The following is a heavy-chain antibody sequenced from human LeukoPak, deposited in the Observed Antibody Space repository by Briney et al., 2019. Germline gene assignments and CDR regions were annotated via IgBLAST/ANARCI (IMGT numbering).Heavy chain of an antibody. CDR3: ARDQLNLIDC. J-gene: IGHJ4*02. CDR2: IYYSGST. V-gene: IGHV4-31*03. D-gene: IGHD1-1*01. CDR1: GGSISSGGYY. Sequence: SQTLSLTCTVSGGSISSGGYYWSWIRQHPGKGLEWIGYIYYSGSTYYNPSLKSRVTISVDTSKNQFSLKPSSVTAADTAVYYCARDQLNLIDCWGQGTLVTVSS.